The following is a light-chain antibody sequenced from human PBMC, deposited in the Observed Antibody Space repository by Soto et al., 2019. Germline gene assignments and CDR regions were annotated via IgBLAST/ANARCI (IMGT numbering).Light chain of an antibody. CDR3: SSYTSSSTPYV. J-gene: IGLJ1*01. CDR2: EVS. CDR1: SSDVGGYNY. V-gene: IGLV2-14*01. Sequence: QSVQTQPASVSGSPGQSITISCTGTSSDVGGYNYVSWYQQHPGKAPKLMIYEVSNRPSGVSNRFSGSKSGNTASLTIPGLQAEDEADYYCSSYTSSSTPYVFGTGTKVTVL.